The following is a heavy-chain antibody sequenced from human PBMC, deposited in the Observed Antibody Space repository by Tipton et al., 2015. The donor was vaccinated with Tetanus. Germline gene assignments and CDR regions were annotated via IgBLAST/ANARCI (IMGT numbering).Heavy chain of an antibody. V-gene: IGHV4-59*01. D-gene: IGHD3-16*01. CDR1: GGSISSYY. J-gene: IGHJ3*02. Sequence: TLSLTCTLSGGSISSYYWSWVRQPPGKGLEWLGYVFYSGSTDLNPSLKSRVTISVDTSNNLLSLKLTFVTTADTAVYYCARSGGRRYAFDIWGQGTMVTVSS. CDR2: VFYSGST. CDR3: ARSGGRRYAFDI.